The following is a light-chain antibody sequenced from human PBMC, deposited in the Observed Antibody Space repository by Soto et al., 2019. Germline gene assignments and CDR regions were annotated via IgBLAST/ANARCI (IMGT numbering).Light chain of an antibody. CDR3: QHYRSAPFT. Sequence: EIVMTQSPATLSVSPGETATLSCRASQSLTSYLAWYQQKPDQAPRLLIYGISTRATDIPARFSGSGSGTEFTLTISRLEPEDFAVYYCQHYRSAPFTFGPGTKVDIK. CDR1: QSLTSY. V-gene: IGKV3-15*01. CDR2: GIS. J-gene: IGKJ3*01.